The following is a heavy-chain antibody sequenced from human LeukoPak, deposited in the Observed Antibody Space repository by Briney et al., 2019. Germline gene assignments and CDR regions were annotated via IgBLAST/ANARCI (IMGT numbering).Heavy chain of an antibody. CDR2: INQDGSDK. CDR3: AWYGVTHGLDV. V-gene: IGHV3-7*01. CDR1: GFSLSNYW. D-gene: IGHD3-10*01. Sequence: GGSLRLSCAAYGFSLSNYWMSWVRQAPGKGLEWVANINQDGSDKYYVDSVMGRFTISKDNAKNSVYLQMNSLRPEDTAIYYCAWYGVTHGLDVWGQGTTVTVSS. J-gene: IGHJ6*02.